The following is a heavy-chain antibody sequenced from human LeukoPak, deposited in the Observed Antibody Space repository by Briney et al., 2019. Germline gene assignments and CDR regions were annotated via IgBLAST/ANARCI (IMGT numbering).Heavy chain of an antibody. CDR3: ARCIAVAGSPLNWFDP. CDR1: GGSISSYY. CDR2: IYYSGST. J-gene: IGHJ5*02. V-gene: IGHV4-59*01. D-gene: IGHD6-19*01. Sequence: SETLSLTCTVSGGSISSYYWSWIRQPPGKGLEWIGYIYYSGSTNYNPSLKSRVTISVDTSKNQFSLKLSSVTAADTAVYYCARCIAVAGSPLNWFDPWGQGTLVTVSS.